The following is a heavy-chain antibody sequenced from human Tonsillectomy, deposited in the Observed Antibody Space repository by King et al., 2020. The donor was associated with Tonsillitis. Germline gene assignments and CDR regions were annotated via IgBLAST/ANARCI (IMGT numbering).Heavy chain of an antibody. CDR3: ARSTTRPHYYYMDV. Sequence: QLVQSGGIVVQPGGSLRLSCAASGFIFSSYTMNWVRQAPGTGLECVSYITRSSNSRYYADSVKDRFTITRDDAKNSLYLQMNSLRAEDTAVYYCARSTTRPHYYYMDVWGKGTTVTVSS. CDR2: ITRSSNSR. CDR1: GFIFSSYT. J-gene: IGHJ6*03. V-gene: IGHV3-48*01. D-gene: IGHD1-7*01.